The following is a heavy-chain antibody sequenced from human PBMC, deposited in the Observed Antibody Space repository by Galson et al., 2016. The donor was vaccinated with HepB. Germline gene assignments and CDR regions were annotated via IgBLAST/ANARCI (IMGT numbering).Heavy chain of an antibody. V-gene: IGHV1-24*01. CDR1: GYTLTELS. D-gene: IGHD3-22*01. J-gene: IGHJ3*01. CDR2: FDREDGER. CDR3: ATRYYYGSSGYFSAFDL. Sequence: SVKVSCKVSGYTLTELSMHWVRQGPGKGLEWMGGFDREDGERIYELKFQGRVTMTEDTSTDTAYMDLSGLRSEDTGVYYCATRYYYGSSGYFSAFDLWGQGTMVTVSS.